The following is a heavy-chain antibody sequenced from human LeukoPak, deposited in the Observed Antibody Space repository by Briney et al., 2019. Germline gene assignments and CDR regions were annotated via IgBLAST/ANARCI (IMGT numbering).Heavy chain of an antibody. CDR2: INTDGSNT. J-gene: IGHJ4*02. V-gene: IGHV3-74*01. Sequence: GGSLRLSCAASGFTFDYYWMHWVRQAPGKGLMWVSRINTDGSNTHYADSVKGRFTISRDNAKNTLYLQMNGLRVEDTAVYYCAKDIPDSSGYYHDYFDYWGQGTLVTVSS. D-gene: IGHD3-22*01. CDR3: AKDIPDSSGYYHDYFDY. CDR1: GFTFDYYW.